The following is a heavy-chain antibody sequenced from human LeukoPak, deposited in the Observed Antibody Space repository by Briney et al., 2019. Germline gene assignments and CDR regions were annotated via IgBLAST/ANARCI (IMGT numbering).Heavy chain of an antibody. CDR1: GGSISSSSYY. CDR2: IYYSGST. D-gene: IGHD4-17*01. Sequence: SETLSLTCTVSGGSISSSSYYWAWIRQPPGKGLEWIGSIYYSGSTYYNPSLKSRVTISIDTSDNQFSLKLTSVTAADTAVYYCARAPREDGDPEDHDAFDIWGQGTMVTVSS. V-gene: IGHV4-39*07. CDR3: ARAPREDGDPEDHDAFDI. J-gene: IGHJ3*02.